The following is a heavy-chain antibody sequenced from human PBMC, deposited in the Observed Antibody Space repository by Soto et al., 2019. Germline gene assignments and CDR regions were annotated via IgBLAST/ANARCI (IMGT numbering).Heavy chain of an antibody. CDR1: GFTFSSYA. CDR3: AREYYYDSSGYYGKLDY. Sequence: ESVGGVVQPGRSLRLSCAASGFTFSSYAMHWVRQAPGKGLEWVAVISYDGSNKYYADSVKGRFTISRDNSKNTLYLQMNSLRAEDTAVYYCAREYYYDSSGYYGKLDYWGQGTLVTVSS. V-gene: IGHV3-30-3*01. J-gene: IGHJ4*02. D-gene: IGHD3-22*01. CDR2: ISYDGSNK.